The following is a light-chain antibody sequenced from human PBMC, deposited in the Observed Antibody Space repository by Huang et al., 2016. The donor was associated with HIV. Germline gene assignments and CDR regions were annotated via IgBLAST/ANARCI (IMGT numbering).Light chain of an antibody. CDR3: HQYGSSPLT. Sequence: EIVLTQSPATVSLSPGARAPLSCGASQSVSGNYLAWYQQQPGLAPRLLIYDASTRATGIPDRYSGSGSGTDFTLTINILEPEDFAVYYCHQYGSSPLTFGGGTKVDIK. V-gene: IGKV3D-20*01. J-gene: IGKJ4*02. CDR1: QSVSGNY. CDR2: DAS.